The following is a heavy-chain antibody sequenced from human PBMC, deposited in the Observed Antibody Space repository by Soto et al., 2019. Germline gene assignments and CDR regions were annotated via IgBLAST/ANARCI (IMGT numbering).Heavy chain of an antibody. J-gene: IGHJ4*02. D-gene: IGHD6-6*01. CDR2: IKSKTDGGTT. CDR1: GVTFSNAW. CDR3: TAQFILDSSSSYFDY. Sequence: GGSLRLSCAASGVTFSNAWKSWVREAPGKGLEWVGRIKSKTDGGTTDYAAPVKGRFTISRDDSKNTLYLQMNSLKTEDTAVYYCTAQFILDSSSSYFDYWGQGT. V-gene: IGHV3-15*01.